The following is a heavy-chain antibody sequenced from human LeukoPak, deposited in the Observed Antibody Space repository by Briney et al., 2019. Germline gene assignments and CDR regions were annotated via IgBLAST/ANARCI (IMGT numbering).Heavy chain of an antibody. J-gene: IGHJ4*02. D-gene: IGHD1-26*01. V-gene: IGHV3-23*01. Sequence: GGSLRLSCAASGFTFSSYAMSWVRQAPGKGLEWVSAISGSGGSTYYADSVKGRFTISRDNAKNSLYLQMNSLRAEDTAVYYCARDQSWRVGATPLDYWGQGTLVTVSS. CDR2: ISGSGGST. CDR1: GFTFSSYA. CDR3: ARDQSWRVGATPLDY.